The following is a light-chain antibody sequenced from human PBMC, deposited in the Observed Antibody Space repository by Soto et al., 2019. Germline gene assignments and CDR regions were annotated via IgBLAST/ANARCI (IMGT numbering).Light chain of an antibody. CDR3: QQSYSTPYT. V-gene: IGKV1-39*01. Sequence: DIHMTQSPSSLSASVGDRVTITCRASQSISNYLNWYQQKPGKAPNLLIYIASNLRSGVPSRFSGSGSGTDFTLTISSLQPEDFATYYCQQSYSTPYTFGQGTKVDIK. CDR1: QSISNY. CDR2: IAS. J-gene: IGKJ2*01.